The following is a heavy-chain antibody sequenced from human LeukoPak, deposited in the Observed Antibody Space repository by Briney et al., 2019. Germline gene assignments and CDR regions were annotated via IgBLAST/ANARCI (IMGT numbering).Heavy chain of an antibody. V-gene: IGHV4-61*02. J-gene: IGHJ4*02. D-gene: IGHD1-26*01. CDR1: GGSISSASYC. CDR2: ICTSGST. Sequence: SETLSLTCTVSGGSISSASYCWSWIRQPAGKGLEWIGRICTSGSTNYNPSLKSRVTISGDTSKNQFSLKLSSVTAADTAVYYCARSSGSYYWSLDYWGRGTLVTVSS. CDR3: ARSSGSYYWSLDY.